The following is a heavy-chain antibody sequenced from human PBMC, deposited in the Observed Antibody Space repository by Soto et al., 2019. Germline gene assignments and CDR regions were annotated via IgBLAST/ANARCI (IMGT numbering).Heavy chain of an antibody. Sequence: GGSLRLSCAASGFTFSSYAMTWVRQTPGKGLEWVSGISGNGGRTYHADSVKGRFTISRDNTKNTVLLQMSSLRAEDTAVYYCVKQYRDDGGYYFDYWGQGTLVTVSS. CDR3: VKQYRDDGGYYFDY. D-gene: IGHD4-17*01. CDR1: GFTFSSYA. CDR2: ISGNGGRT. J-gene: IGHJ4*02. V-gene: IGHV3-23*01.